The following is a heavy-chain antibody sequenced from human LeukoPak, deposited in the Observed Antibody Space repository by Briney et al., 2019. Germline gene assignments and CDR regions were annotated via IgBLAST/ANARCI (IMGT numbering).Heavy chain of an antibody. D-gene: IGHD6-19*01. J-gene: IGHJ6*03. Sequence: KSSETLSLTCTVSGGSISSYYWSWIRQPPGKGLEWIGYIYYSGSTNYNPSLKSRVTISVDTSKNQFSLKLSSVTAADTAVYYCARDYVGYSSGWYRGYYYYYYMDVWGKGTTVTISS. V-gene: IGHV4-59*12. CDR2: IYYSGST. CDR1: GGSISSYY. CDR3: ARDYVGYSSGWYRGYYYYYYMDV.